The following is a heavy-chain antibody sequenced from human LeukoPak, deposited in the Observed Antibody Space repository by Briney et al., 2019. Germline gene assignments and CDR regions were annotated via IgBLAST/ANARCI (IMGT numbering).Heavy chain of an antibody. J-gene: IGHJ4*02. Sequence: PSETLSLTCAVYGASFSGYYWSWIRQPPGKGLEWIGEINHSGSTNYNPSLKSRVTISVDTSKTQFSLKLTSVTAADTAVYYFATIRSRKWGFDYWGQGTLVTVSS. D-gene: IGHD1-26*01. CDR3: ATIRSRKWGFDY. CDR2: INHSGST. CDR1: GASFSGYY. V-gene: IGHV4-34*01.